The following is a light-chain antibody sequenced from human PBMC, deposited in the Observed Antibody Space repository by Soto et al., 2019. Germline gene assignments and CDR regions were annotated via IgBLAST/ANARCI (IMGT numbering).Light chain of an antibody. V-gene: IGKV3-20*01. CDR2: GAS. CDR1: QSVSSSY. J-gene: IGKJ5*01. Sequence: EIVLTQSPGTLSLSPGERATLSCRASQSVSSSYLAWYQQTPGQAPRLLIYGASTRATGIPDRFSGGGSGTDFTLTISRLEPEDFAVYYCQQYGSSPLTFGQGTRLEIK. CDR3: QQYGSSPLT.